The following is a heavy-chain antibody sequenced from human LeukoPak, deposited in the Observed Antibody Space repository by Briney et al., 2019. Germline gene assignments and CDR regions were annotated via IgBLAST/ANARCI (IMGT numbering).Heavy chain of an antibody. CDR1: GGSISSYY. CDR2: IYTSGST. V-gene: IGHV4-4*07. D-gene: IGHD6-19*01. Sequence: SETLSLTCTVSGGSISSYYWSWIRQPAGKGLEWIGRIYTSGSTNYNPSLKSRVTMSVDTPKNQFSLKLSSVTAADTAVYYCASSYDIAVAGYYFDYWGQGTLVTVSS. CDR3: ASSYDIAVAGYYFDY. J-gene: IGHJ4*02.